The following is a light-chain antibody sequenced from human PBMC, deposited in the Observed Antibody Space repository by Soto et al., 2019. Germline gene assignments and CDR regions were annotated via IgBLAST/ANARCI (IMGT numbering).Light chain of an antibody. V-gene: IGLV2-14*01. CDR3: SSYTGSSTLYV. CDR1: SSDVGTYNY. Sequence: QSVLTQPASVSGSPGQSITISCTGTSSDVGTYNYVSWYQQHPGKAPKVMIYEVTYRPSGVSNRFSGSKSGNTASLTISGLQAEDEDEYYCSSYTGSSTLYVFGTGTKVTVL. CDR2: EVT. J-gene: IGLJ1*01.